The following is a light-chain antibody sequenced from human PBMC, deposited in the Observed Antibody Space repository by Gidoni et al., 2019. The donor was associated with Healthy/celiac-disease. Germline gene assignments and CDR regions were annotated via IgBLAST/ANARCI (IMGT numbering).Light chain of an antibody. CDR2: AAS. V-gene: IGKV1-39*01. J-gene: IGKJ1*01. CDR1: QRISSY. Sequence: QMTQSPSSLSASVGDRVTITCRASQRISSYLKWYQQKPGKATKLLIYAASSRQSGVPSRCSGSGAGTEFTLTISSLQPEDFATYYCQQSYSTSWTFGQGTKVEIK. CDR3: QQSYSTSWT.